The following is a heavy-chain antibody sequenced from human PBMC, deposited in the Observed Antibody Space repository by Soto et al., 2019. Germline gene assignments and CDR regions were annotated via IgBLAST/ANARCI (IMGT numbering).Heavy chain of an antibody. J-gene: IGHJ5*02. Sequence: GGSLRLSCAASGFTFSSYGMHWVRQAPGKGLEWVAVISYDGSNKYYADSVKGRFTISRDNSKNTLYLQMNSLRAEDTAVYYGAKDGISKGPAAIRWFDPWGQGTLVTVSS. V-gene: IGHV3-30*18. CDR3: AKDGISKGPAAIRWFDP. CDR1: GFTFSSYG. D-gene: IGHD2-2*01. CDR2: ISYDGSNK.